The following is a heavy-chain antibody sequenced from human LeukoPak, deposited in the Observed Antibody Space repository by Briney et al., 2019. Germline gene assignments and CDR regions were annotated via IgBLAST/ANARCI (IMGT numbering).Heavy chain of an antibody. CDR2: IGTAGDT. CDR1: GFTFSSYD. D-gene: IGHD4-17*01. Sequence: GGSLRLSCAASGFTFSSYDMHWVRQATGKGLEWVSAIGTAGDTYYPGSVKGRFTISRENAKNSLYLQMNSLRAGDTAVYYCARLHDYGDYGRGYYYYMDVWGKGTTVTVSS. J-gene: IGHJ6*03. CDR3: ARLHDYGDYGRGYYYYMDV. V-gene: IGHV3-13*01.